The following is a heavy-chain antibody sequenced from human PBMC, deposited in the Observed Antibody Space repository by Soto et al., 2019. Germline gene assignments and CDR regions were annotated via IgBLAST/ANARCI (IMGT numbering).Heavy chain of an antibody. CDR2: ISAYNGNT. D-gene: IGHD2-2*01. CDR3: ARDVVYCSSTSCFSPYYYYGMDV. Sequence: QVQLVQSGAEVKKPGASVKVSCKASGYTFTSYGISWVRQAPGQGLEWMGWISAYNGNTNYAQKLQGRVTMTTDTSTSTVYMELRSLISDDTAVYYCARDVVYCSSTSCFSPYYYYGMDVWGQGTTVTVSS. V-gene: IGHV1-18*01. J-gene: IGHJ6*02. CDR1: GYTFTSYG.